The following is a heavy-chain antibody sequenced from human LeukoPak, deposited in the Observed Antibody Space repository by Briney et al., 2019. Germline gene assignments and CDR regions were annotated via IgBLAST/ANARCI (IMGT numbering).Heavy chain of an antibody. Sequence: GGSLRLSCAASGITFSYYGMHWVRQAPGKGLEWVAVIWHDGSKKYYADSVKGRFSISRDNSKNTQYLQMDSLRAEDTAVYYCSGCSSSSCYAGGIDIWGQGTMVTV. CDR1: GITFSYYG. CDR3: SGCSSSSCYAGGIDI. V-gene: IGHV3-33*01. CDR2: IWHDGSKK. D-gene: IGHD2-2*01. J-gene: IGHJ3*02.